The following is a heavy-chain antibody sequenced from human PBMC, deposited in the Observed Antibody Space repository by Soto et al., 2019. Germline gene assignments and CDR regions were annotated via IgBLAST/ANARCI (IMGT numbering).Heavy chain of an antibody. J-gene: IGHJ6*02. CDR2: ISYDGGNK. CDR1: GFTFSNYA. D-gene: IGHD3-22*01. V-gene: IGHV3-30-3*01. CDR3: AASYDSSGYYPNYYAMDV. Sequence: GGPLRLSCAASGFTFSNYAMHWVRQAPGKGLGWVAVISYDGGNKYCADSVKGRFTISRDNSKNTLYLQMNSLRVEDTAVYYCAASYDSSGYYPNYYAMDVWGRGTTVTVSS.